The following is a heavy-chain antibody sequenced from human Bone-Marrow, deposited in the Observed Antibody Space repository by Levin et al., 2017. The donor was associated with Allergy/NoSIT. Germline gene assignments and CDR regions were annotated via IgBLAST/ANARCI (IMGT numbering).Heavy chain of an antibody. Sequence: ASVKVSCKASGYTFTSYGISWVRQAPGQGLGWMGWISAYNGNTNYAQKLQGRVTMTTDTSTSTAYMELRSLRSDDTAVYYCARVFGTCSSTSCYSVDAFDIWGQGTMVTVSS. J-gene: IGHJ3*02. CDR3: ARVFGTCSSTSCYSVDAFDI. D-gene: IGHD2-2*01. CDR1: GYTFTSYG. V-gene: IGHV1-18*01. CDR2: ISAYNGNT.